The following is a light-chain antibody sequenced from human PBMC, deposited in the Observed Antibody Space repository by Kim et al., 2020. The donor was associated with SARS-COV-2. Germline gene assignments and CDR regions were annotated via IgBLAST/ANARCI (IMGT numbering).Light chain of an antibody. J-gene: IGLJ1*01. Sequence: VSVSPGPTASITCSGDKLGDKYACWYQQKPGQSPVLVIYQDSKRPSGIPERFSGSNSGNTATLTISGTQAMDEADYYCQAWDSSYVFGTGTKVTVL. CDR1: KLGDKY. V-gene: IGLV3-1*01. CDR2: QDS. CDR3: QAWDSSYV.